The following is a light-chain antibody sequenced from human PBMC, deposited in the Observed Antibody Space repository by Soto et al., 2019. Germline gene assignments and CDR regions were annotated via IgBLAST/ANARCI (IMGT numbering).Light chain of an antibody. CDR1: QFVGSN. CDR2: GAS. CDR3: QQYNNWPPLT. V-gene: IGKV3-15*01. J-gene: IGKJ4*02. Sequence: EIVMTQSPATLSVSPGERATVSCRASQFVGSNLAWYQQKPGQAPRLLIYGASTRATGIPARFSGSGSGTEFTRTISSLQSEDFALYYCQQYNNWPPLTFGGGTKVEIK.